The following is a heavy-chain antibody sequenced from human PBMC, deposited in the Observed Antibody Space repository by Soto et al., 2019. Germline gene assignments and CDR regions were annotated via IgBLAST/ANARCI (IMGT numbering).Heavy chain of an antibody. CDR3: ARDPTSSGWYGHDAFDI. CDR2: ISSSSSYI. Sequence: GGSLRLSCAASGFTFSSYSMNWVRQAPGKGLEWVSSISSSSSYIYYADSVKGRFTISRDNAKNSLYLQMNSLRAEDTAVYYCARDPTSSGWYGHDAFDIWGQGTMVTVSS. J-gene: IGHJ3*02. CDR1: GFTFSSYS. D-gene: IGHD6-19*01. V-gene: IGHV3-21*01.